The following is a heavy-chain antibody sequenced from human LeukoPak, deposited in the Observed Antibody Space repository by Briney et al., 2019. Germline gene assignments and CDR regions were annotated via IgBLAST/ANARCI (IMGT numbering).Heavy chain of an antibody. CDR2: ISDSGGST. J-gene: IGHJ4*02. CDR1: GFTFSSYA. Sequence: GGSLRLSCAASGFTFSSYAMSWVRRAPGKGLEWVSAISDSGGSTYYADSVKGRFTISRDNSENTLYLQINSMRAEDTAVYYCANEGPNFDYWGQGTLVTVSS. D-gene: IGHD2-8*01. V-gene: IGHV3-23*01. CDR3: ANEGPNFDY.